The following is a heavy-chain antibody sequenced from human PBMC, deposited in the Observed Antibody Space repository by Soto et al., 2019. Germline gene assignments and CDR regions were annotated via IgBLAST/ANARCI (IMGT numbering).Heavy chain of an antibody. CDR3: AKEYNYGYWFFDY. V-gene: IGHV3-30*18. Sequence: PGGSLRLSCAASGGRFSSYGMHWVRQAPGKGLEWVAVISYDGNIEFYRDSVKGRFTISRDNSKNTLYLQMSSLRPEDTGVYYCAKEYNYGYWFFDYWGQGTLVTVSS. D-gene: IGHD5-18*01. CDR2: ISYDGNIE. J-gene: IGHJ4*02. CDR1: GGRFSSYG.